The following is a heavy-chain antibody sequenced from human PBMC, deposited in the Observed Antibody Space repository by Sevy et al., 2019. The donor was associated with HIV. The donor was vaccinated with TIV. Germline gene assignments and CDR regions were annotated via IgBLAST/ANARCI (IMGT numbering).Heavy chain of an antibody. J-gene: IGHJ3*02. CDR1: GFTVSSNY. CDR3: ARAPGGYNYGAFDI. D-gene: IGHD5-12*01. Sequence: GGSLRLSCAASGFTVSSNYMSWVRQAPGKGLEWVSVIYSGGSTYYADSVKGRFTISRDNSKNTLYLQMNSLRAEDTVVYYCARAPGGYNYGAFDIWGQGTMVTVSS. V-gene: IGHV3-53*01. CDR2: IYSGGST.